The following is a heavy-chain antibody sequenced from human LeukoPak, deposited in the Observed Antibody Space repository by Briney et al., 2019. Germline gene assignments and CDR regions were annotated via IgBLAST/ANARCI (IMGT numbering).Heavy chain of an antibody. V-gene: IGHV3-33*01. J-gene: IGHJ4*02. Sequence: GGSLRLSCAASGFTFSSYGMHWVRQAPGKGLEWVAVIWNDGSNKYYADSVKGRFTISRDNSKNTLYLQMNSLRAKDTAVYYCARGSNEGLQDFDYWGQGTLVTVSS. CDR1: GFTFSSYG. D-gene: IGHD1-1*01. CDR2: IWNDGSNK. CDR3: ARGSNEGLQDFDY.